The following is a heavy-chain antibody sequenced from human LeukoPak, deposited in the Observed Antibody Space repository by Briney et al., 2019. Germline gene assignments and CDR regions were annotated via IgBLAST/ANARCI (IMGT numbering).Heavy chain of an antibody. CDR3: ARAMSTVTTNFDY. D-gene: IGHD4-17*01. J-gene: IGHJ4*02. V-gene: IGHV3-33*08. CDR1: GFTFSSYG. CDR2: IWYDGSNK. Sequence: GGSLRLSCAASGFTFSSYGMHWVRQAPGKGLEWVAVIWYDGSNKYYADSVKGRFTISRDNSKNTLYLQMNSLRAEDTAVYYCARAMSTVTTNFDYWGQGTLVTVSS.